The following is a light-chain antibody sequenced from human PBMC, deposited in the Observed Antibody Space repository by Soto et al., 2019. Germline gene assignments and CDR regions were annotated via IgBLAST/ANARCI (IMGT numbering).Light chain of an antibody. J-gene: IGKJ2*01. CDR1: QSVGSY. CDR2: GAS. CDR3: QQHDSWPPSYT. V-gene: IGKV3-15*01. Sequence: EIVMTQSPATLSVSLGDRATLSCRASQSVGSYLAWYQQKPGQAPRLLIYGASTRATGIPARFSGSGSETDFTLTISRLQSEDFAVYYCQQHDSWPPSYTFGQGTKLEIK.